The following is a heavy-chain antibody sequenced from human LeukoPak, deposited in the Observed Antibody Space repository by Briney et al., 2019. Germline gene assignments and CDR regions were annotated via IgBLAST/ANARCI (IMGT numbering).Heavy chain of an antibody. D-gene: IGHD3-16*02. CDR1: GFTFSSYA. V-gene: IGHV3-64D*06. CDR3: VKDSSTFGGVIAPDY. Sequence: GGSLRLSCAASGFTFSSYAMHWVRQAPGKGLEYVSAISSNGGSTYYADSVKGRFTISRDNSKNTLYLQMSSLRAEDTAVYYCVKDSSTFGGVIAPDYWGQGTLVTVSS. CDR2: ISSNGGST. J-gene: IGHJ4*02.